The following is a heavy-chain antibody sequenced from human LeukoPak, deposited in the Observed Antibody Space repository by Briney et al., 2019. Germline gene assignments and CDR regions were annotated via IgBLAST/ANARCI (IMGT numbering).Heavy chain of an antibody. V-gene: IGHV1-2*02. CDR2: INPSSGGT. D-gene: IGHD6-13*01. J-gene: IGHJ5*02. CDR1: GYTFTDYY. Sequence: ASVKVSFKASGYTFTDYYMHWVRQAPGQGLEWMGCINPSSGGTNYAQKFQGRVTMTRDTSISTAYMELSRLTSDDTALYYCARVAAAGKRGVWFDPWGQGTLVTVSS. CDR3: ARVAAAGKRGVWFDP.